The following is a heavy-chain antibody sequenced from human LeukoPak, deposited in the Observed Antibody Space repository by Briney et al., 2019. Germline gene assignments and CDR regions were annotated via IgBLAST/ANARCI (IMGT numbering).Heavy chain of an antibody. D-gene: IGHD3-22*01. CDR1: GFTFSSYS. V-gene: IGHV3-21*01. J-gene: IGHJ6*03. CDR3: ARAKGDSSGYYPFYYYYYYMDV. CDR2: ISSSSSYI. Sequence: PGGSLRLSCAASGFTFSSYSMNWVRQAPGKGLEWVSSISSSSSYIYYADSVKGRFTISRDNAKNSLYLQMNSLRAEDTAVYYCARAKGDSSGYYPFYYYYYYMDVWGKGTTVTVSS.